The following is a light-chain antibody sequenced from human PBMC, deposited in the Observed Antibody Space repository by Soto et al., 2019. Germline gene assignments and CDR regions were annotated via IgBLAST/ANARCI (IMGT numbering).Light chain of an antibody. V-gene: IGLV1-47*01. Sequence: SVLTQSPSPSGTPGQRVTISCSGSSSSIGSNFVYWYQQLPGTAPKLLIYRNDQRPSGVPDRFSGSKSGTSASLAISGLRSEDEADYYCVAWDDSLSAYVFGTGTKVTVL. J-gene: IGLJ1*01. CDR1: SSSIGSNF. CDR2: RND. CDR3: VAWDDSLSAYV.